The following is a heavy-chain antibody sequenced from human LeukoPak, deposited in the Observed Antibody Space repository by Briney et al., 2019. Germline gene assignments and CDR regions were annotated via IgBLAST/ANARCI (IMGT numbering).Heavy chain of an antibody. CDR3: ARDVGDIVVVVAANNWFDP. CDR2: ISAYNGNT. CDR1: GYTFTSYA. V-gene: IGHV1-18*01. Sequence: ASVKVSCKASGYTFTSYAMNWVRQAPGQGLEWMGWISAYNGNTNYAQKLQGRVTMTTDTSTSTAYMELRSLRSDDTAVYYCARDVGDIVVVVAANNWFDPWGQGTLVTVSS. J-gene: IGHJ5*02. D-gene: IGHD2-15*01.